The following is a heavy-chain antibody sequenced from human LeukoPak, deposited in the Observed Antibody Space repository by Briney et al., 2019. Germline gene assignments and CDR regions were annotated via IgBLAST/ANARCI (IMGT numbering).Heavy chain of an antibody. V-gene: IGHV3-23*01. J-gene: IGHJ5*02. D-gene: IGHD5-18*01. CDR2: ISDRGGNT. CDR3: AKEGHVDTAMVPNWFDP. Sequence: PGGSLRLSCAASGFTFSNYAMSWVRQAPGKGLEWVAGISDRGGNTYYVDSVKGRFTVARDNSKNTLYLQMNSLRAEDTAVYYCAKEGHVDTAMVPNWFDPWGQGTLVTVSS. CDR1: GFTFSNYA.